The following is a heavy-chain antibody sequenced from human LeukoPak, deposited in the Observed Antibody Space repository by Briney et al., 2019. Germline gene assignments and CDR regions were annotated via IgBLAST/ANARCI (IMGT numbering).Heavy chain of an antibody. V-gene: IGHV1-2*02. D-gene: IGHD2-8*01. CDR1: GLTYRGYY. CDR2: INPNTGGT. J-gene: IGHJ4*02. Sequence: ASVKVSCKASGLTYRGYYIHWGQQAPGQGLEWVGWINPNTGGTHYAQKFQGRVSVTRDTSISTAYMELSSLRSDDTAVYYCAREEWCLPGTPLDYWGQGTLVTVSS. CDR3: AREEWCLPGTPLDY.